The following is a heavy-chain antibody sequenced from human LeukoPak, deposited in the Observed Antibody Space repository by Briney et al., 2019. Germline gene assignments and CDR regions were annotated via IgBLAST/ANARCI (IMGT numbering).Heavy chain of an antibody. Sequence: SEALSLTCTVSGGSINGYYWSWIRQPPGKRLEWIGYVYDTGATNCNPSLKSRFTISIDTSKNQFSLYLSSVTAADTAVYYCARLPLIATTRGGFDPWGQGTLVTVSS. CDR3: ARLPLIATTRGGFDP. CDR2: VYDTGAT. J-gene: IGHJ5*02. CDR1: GGSINGYY. D-gene: IGHD1/OR15-1a*01. V-gene: IGHV4-59*08.